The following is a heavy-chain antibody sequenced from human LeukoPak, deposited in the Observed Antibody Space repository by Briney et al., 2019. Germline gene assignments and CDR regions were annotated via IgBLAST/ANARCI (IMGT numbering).Heavy chain of an antibody. CDR2: IYSGGAT. D-gene: IGHD3-22*01. Sequence: GGSLRLSCAASGFTVSSNYMSWLRQAPGKGLEWVSVIYSGGATYYADSVKDRLTISRDNSQNTLYLQMNSLRTEDTAVYYCATYDSLGYYEVWGQGTLVTVSS. V-gene: IGHV3-66*02. CDR3: ATYDSLGYYEV. CDR1: GFTVSSNY. J-gene: IGHJ1*01.